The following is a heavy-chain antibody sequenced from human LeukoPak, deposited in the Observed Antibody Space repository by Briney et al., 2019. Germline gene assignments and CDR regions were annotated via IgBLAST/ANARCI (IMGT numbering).Heavy chain of an antibody. CDR3: ASSREIVVGGAFDY. CDR2: IYPGDSDT. J-gene: IGHJ4*02. D-gene: IGHD2-15*01. V-gene: IGHV5-51*01. CDR1: RYSFPSYS. Sequence: GESLHISCQGSRYSFPSYSIGWVRQMPGKGREWMGIIYPGDSDTRYSPSFQGQVTISADKSISTAYLKWSSLKASDTAMYYCASSREIVVGGAFDYWGQGTLVTVSS.